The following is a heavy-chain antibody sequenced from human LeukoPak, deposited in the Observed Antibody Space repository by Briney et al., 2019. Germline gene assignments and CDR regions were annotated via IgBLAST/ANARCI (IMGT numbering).Heavy chain of an antibody. D-gene: IGHD1-7*01. CDR2: IYSSGSI. V-gene: IGHV4-59*01. J-gene: IGHJ5*02. CDR1: GGSISSYY. CDR3: ARDVGNYWFDP. Sequence: SETLSLTCSVSGGSISSYYWSWIRQPPGKGLEWLGYIYSSGSINYSPSLKSRVTISIDTSKNQFSLKLNSVTAADTAVYYCARDVGNYWFDPWGQGTLVTVSS.